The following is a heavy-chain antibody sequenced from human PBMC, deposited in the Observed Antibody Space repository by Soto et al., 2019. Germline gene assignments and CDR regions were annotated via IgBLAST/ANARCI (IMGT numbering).Heavy chain of an antibody. J-gene: IGHJ4*02. Sequence: SEPLSLTCTVSGGSINNYCWIRVRQAPGKGLEWIGYIYDSGSTNYNPSLKSRVTISLDTSKDQFSLQLTSLTAADTAVYYCARSARDFYEFWGQGTLVTAPQ. CDR3: ARSARDFYEF. CDR2: IYDSGST. V-gene: IGHV4-59*01. CDR1: GGSINNYC.